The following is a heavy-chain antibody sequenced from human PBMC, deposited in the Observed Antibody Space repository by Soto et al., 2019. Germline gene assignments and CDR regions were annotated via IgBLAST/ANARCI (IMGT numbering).Heavy chain of an antibody. CDR1: GFIVSSNY. CDR2: ISASGSNG. CDR3: AKGDSDYYFDS. V-gene: IGHV3-23*01. Sequence: PGGSLRLSCVASGFIVSSNYMTWVRQAPGRGLEWVSGISASGSNGFYTDSVKGRFIISRDNSKNTLYLQMNSLRVDDTALYFCAKGDSDYYFDSLGQGTLVTVSS. D-gene: IGHD4-4*01. J-gene: IGHJ4*02.